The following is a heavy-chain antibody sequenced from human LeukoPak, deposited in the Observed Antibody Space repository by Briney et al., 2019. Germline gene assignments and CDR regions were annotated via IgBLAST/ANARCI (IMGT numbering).Heavy chain of an antibody. J-gene: IGHJ6*03. CDR3: ARHIVVVTAILGYYSYKDF. CDR1: GGSISSYC. CDR2: IYYSGST. D-gene: IGHD2-21*02. V-gene: IGHV4-59*08. Sequence: SETLSLTCAVSGGSISSYCWSWIRQPPGKGLEWIGYIYYSGSTNYNPSLKSRVTISVDTSKNQFSLKLSSVTAADTAVYYCARHIVVVTAILGYYSYKDFWYKGPTVTVSS.